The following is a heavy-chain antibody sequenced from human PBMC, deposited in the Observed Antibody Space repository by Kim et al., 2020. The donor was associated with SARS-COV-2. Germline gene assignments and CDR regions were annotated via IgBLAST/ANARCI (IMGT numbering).Heavy chain of an antibody. Sequence: GGSLRLSCAASGFTFSNAWMSWVRQAPGKGLEWGGRIKSKTDGGTTDYAAPVKGRFTISRDDSKNTLYLQMNSLKTEDTAVYYCTTEAPHWQAFDIWGPG. D-gene: IGHD1-1*01. CDR1: GFTFSNAW. CDR2: IKSKTDGGTT. J-gene: IGHJ3*02. V-gene: IGHV3-15*01. CDR3: TTEAPHWQAFDI.